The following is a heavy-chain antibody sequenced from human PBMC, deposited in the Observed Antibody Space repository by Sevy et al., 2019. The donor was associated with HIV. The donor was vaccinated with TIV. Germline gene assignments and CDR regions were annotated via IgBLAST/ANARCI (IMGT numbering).Heavy chain of an antibody. J-gene: IGHJ3*02. Sequence: GGSLRLSCAASGFTFSSYAMHWVRQAPGKGLEWVAVISYDGSNKYYADSVKGRFTISRDNSKNTLYLQMNSLRAEDTAVYYCARAVTAAWWDAFDIWGQGTMVTVSS. CDR1: GFTFSSYA. D-gene: IGHD2-8*02. CDR2: ISYDGSNK. CDR3: ARAVTAAWWDAFDI. V-gene: IGHV3-30-3*01.